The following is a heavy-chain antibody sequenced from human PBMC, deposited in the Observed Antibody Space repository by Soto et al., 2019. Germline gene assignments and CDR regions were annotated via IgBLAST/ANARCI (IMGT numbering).Heavy chain of an antibody. Sequence: EAKLEESGGGLIEPGGSLRLSCAASGFSFSAFEMNWVRQAPGKGPEWVAHIKSGGSFTLYAASVKGRFTSSRDDADNSLYLQMNRLRAEDTALYYCTKEKSVMNSGYDAFDLWGRGTMVTVSS. J-gene: IGHJ3*01. D-gene: IGHD5-12*01. CDR2: IKSGGSFT. CDR3: TKEKSVMNSGYDAFDL. CDR1: GFSFSAFE. V-gene: IGHV3-48*03.